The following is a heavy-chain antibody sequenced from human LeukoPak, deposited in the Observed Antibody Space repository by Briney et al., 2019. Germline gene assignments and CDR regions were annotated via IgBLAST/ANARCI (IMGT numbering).Heavy chain of an antibody. J-gene: IGHJ4*02. D-gene: IGHD3-22*01. Sequence: ASVTVSCKASGYTFTDYYIHWVRQAPGQGLEWMGWINPNSGGTNYAQKFQGRVTMTRDTSISTAYMELRRLRSDDTAVYYCARVDYDSSGHYSTLFDYWGQGTLVTVSS. V-gene: IGHV1-2*02. CDR1: GYTFTDYY. CDR2: INPNSGGT. CDR3: ARVDYDSSGHYSTLFDY.